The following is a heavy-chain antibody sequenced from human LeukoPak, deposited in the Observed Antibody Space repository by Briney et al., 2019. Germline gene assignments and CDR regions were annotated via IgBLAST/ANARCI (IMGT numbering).Heavy chain of an antibody. Sequence: GGSLRLSCAASGFTFSSYGMHWVRQAPGKGLEWVAVISYDGSNKYYADSVKGRFTISRDNSKNTLYLQMNSLRAEDTVVYYCAKDRHYYDSSGPRGGGFDYWGQGTLVTVSS. CDR2: ISYDGSNK. V-gene: IGHV3-30*18. D-gene: IGHD3-22*01. CDR1: GFTFSSYG. J-gene: IGHJ4*02. CDR3: AKDRHYYDSSGPRGGGFDY.